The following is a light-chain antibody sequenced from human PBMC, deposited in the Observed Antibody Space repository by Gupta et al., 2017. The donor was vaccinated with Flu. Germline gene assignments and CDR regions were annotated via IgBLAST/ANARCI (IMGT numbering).Light chain of an antibody. J-gene: IGKJ4*01. V-gene: IGKV1-5*03. CDR1: QNINNW. CDR2: KAS. CDR3: QQQLNSPLT. Sequence: DIQMTQSPSTLSASVGDTVTITCRASQNINNWLAWFQQRPGKAPKLLIYKASNLKSGVSSRFSGSKSGTEFTLTISGLQPDDFATYYCQQQLNSPLTFGGGTMIEI.